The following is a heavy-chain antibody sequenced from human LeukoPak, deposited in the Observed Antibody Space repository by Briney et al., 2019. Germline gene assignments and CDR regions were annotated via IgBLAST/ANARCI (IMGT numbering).Heavy chain of an antibody. V-gene: IGHV3-66*02. CDR1: GFTVSSNY. Sequence: GGSLRLSCAASGFTVSSNYMSWVRQAPGKGLEWVSGIHTGGTTYYSDSVKGRFTISRDNSKNTLYLQMNGLRTEDTAVYFCARGTPSYSSSQNYFDYWGQGTLVTVSS. D-gene: IGHD6-6*01. CDR2: IHTGGTT. CDR3: ARGTPSYSSSQNYFDY. J-gene: IGHJ4*02.